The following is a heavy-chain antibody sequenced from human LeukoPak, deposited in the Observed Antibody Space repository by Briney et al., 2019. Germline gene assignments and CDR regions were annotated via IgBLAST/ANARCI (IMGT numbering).Heavy chain of an antibody. Sequence: GGSLRLSCAASGFTFSSYAMSWVRQAPGKGLEWVSAISGSGGSTYYADSVKGRFTISRDNAKNSLYLQMNSLRAEDTAVYYCARDLEIGVTEGLGHDYWGQGTLVTVSS. J-gene: IGHJ4*02. CDR2: ISGSGGST. CDR1: GFTFSSYA. CDR3: ARDLEIGVTEGLGHDY. V-gene: IGHV3-23*01. D-gene: IGHD4-11*01.